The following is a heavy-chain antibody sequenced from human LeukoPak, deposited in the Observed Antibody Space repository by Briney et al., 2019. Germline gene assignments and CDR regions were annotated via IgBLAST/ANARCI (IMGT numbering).Heavy chain of an antibody. CDR2: ISSSGSTI. CDR3: ARVPYYDFWSGSKDYMDV. Sequence: PGGSLRLSCAASGFTFSGYYMSWIRQAPGKGLEWVSYISSSGSTIYYADSLKGRFTISRDNAKNSLYLQMNSLRAEDTAVYYCARVPYYDFWSGSKDYMDVWGKGTTVTVSS. CDR1: GFTFSGYY. D-gene: IGHD3-3*01. J-gene: IGHJ6*03. V-gene: IGHV3-11*04.